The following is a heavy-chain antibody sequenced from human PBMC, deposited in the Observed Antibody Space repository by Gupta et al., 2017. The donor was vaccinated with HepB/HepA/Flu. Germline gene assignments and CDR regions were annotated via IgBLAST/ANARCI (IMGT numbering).Heavy chain of an antibody. CDR2: IKSKTDGGTT. J-gene: IGHJ6*02. V-gene: IGHV3-15*01. CDR1: GFTFSNAW. D-gene: IGHD3-3*01. Sequence: EVQLVESGGGLVKPGGSLRLSCAASGFTFSNAWMSWVRQAPGKGLEWVGRIKSKTDGGTTDYAAPVKGRFTISRDDSKNTLYLQMNSLKTEDTAVYYCTTDFWAIYYYYGMDVWGQGTTVTVSS. CDR3: TTDFWAIYYYYGMDV.